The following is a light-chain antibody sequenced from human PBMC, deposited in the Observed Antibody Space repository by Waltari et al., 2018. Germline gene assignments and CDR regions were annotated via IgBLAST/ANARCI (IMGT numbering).Light chain of an antibody. J-gene: IGKJ2*01. Sequence: DIQMTQSPSTLSASVGDRVTTTCRASQSISPWLAWYQQKPGKAPTLLIYKASSLQSGVPSRFSGSGSGAEFTLTISSLQPDDFATYYCQQYNSYPYTFGQGTKLEI. CDR2: KAS. V-gene: IGKV1-5*03. CDR1: QSISPW. CDR3: QQYNSYPYT.